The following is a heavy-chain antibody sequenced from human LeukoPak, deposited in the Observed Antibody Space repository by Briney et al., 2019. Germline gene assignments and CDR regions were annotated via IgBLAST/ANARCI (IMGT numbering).Heavy chain of an antibody. D-gene: IGHD6-19*01. CDR1: GYIFASYG. J-gene: IGHJ4*02. V-gene: IGHV1-18*01. CDR2: ISSYNGNT. Sequence: ASVKVSCKASGYIFASYGISWVRQAPGQGLEWMGWISSYNGNTNYAQKLQGRVTMTTDTSTSTAYMELRSLRSDDTAVCYCARSPAVAATSVDYWGQGTLVTVSS. CDR3: ARSPAVAATSVDY.